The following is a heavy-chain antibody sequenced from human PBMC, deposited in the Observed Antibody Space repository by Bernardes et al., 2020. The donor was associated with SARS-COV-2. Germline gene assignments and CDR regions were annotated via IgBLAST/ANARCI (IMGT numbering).Heavy chain of an antibody. CDR3: ARSLDYGDAFDI. CDR2: ISSSSSYI. Sequence: GGSLRLSCAASGFTFSSYSMNWVRQAPGKGLEWVSSISSSSSYIYYADSVKGRFTISRDNAKNSLYLQMNSLRAEDTAVYYCARSLDYGDAFDIWGQGTMVTVSS. D-gene: IGHD4-17*01. CDR1: GFTFSSYS. V-gene: IGHV3-21*01. J-gene: IGHJ3*02.